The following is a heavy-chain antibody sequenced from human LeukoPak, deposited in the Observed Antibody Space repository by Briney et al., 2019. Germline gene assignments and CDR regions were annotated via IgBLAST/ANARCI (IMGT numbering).Heavy chain of an antibody. J-gene: IGHJ3*01. CDR3: ARARRYYYDSIHR. CDR1: GFAFSSYA. Sequence: GGSLRLSCAASGFAFSSYAMHWVRQAPGKGLEWVAVILYDGSNKYYADSVKGRFTISRDNSKNTLYLQMNSLRAEDTAVYYCARARRYYYDSIHRWGQGTMVTVSS. V-gene: IGHV3-30-3*01. D-gene: IGHD3-22*01. CDR2: ILYDGSNK.